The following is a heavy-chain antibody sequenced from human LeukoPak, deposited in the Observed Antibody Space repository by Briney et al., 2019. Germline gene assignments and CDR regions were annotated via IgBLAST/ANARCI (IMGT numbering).Heavy chain of an antibody. CDR3: AKTHIVATPSYGMDV. CDR1: GFTFSSYA. V-gene: IGHV3-23*01. D-gene: IGHD5-12*01. CDR2: ICGSGGRT. Sequence: PGGSLRLSCAASGFTFSSYAMSWVRQAPGKGLEWVSAICGSGGRTYYAASVKGRFTISRDNSKNTLYLQMNSLRAEDTAVYYCAKTHIVATPSYGMDVWGQGTTVTVSS. J-gene: IGHJ6*02.